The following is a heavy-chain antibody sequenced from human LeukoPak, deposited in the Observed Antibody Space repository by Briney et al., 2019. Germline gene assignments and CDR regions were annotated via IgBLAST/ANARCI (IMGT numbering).Heavy chain of an antibody. J-gene: IGHJ3*02. Sequence: ASVKVSCKASGGTFSSYAISWVREAPGHGLEWMGGIIPIFGTANYAQKFQGRVTITADESTSTAYMELSRLRSEDTAVYYGARVHAFDIWGQGTMVTVSS. CDR1: GGTFSSYA. CDR3: ARVHAFDI. V-gene: IGHV1-69*01. CDR2: IIPIFGTA.